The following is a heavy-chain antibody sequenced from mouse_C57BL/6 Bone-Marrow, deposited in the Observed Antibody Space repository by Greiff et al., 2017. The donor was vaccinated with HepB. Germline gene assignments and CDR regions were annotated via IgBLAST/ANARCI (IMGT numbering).Heavy chain of an antibody. CDR2: INPSNGGT. Sequence: QVQLQQPGTELVKPGASVKLSCKASGYTFTSYWMHWVKQRPGQGLEWIGNINPSNGGTNYNEKFKSKATLTVDKSSSTAYMQLSSLTSDDSAVYYCARNFSFYYYGSSYNYFDYWGQGTTLTVSS. D-gene: IGHD1-1*01. CDR3: ARNFSFYYYGSSYNYFDY. J-gene: IGHJ2*01. V-gene: IGHV1-53*01. CDR1: GYTFTSYW.